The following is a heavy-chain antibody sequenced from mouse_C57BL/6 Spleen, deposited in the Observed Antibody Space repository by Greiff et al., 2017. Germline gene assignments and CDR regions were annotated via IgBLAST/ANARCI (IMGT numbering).Heavy chain of an antibody. Sequence: VQLKQSGGGLVQPKGSLKLSCAASGFSFNTYAMNWVRQAPGKGLEWVARIRSKSNNYATYYADSVKDRFTISRDDSESMLYLQMNNLKTEDTAMYYCVRPGYYAMDYWGQGTSVTVSS. J-gene: IGHJ4*01. CDR1: GFSFNTYA. V-gene: IGHV10-1*01. CDR3: VRPGYYAMDY. CDR2: IRSKSNNYAT.